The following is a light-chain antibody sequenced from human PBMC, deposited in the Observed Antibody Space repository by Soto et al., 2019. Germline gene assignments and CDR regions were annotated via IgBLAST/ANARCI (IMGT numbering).Light chain of an antibody. Sequence: QSALPQPASVSGSPGQSITMSCTGTSSDGGGYNYVSWYQQHPGKAPKLMIYDVSNRPSGVSNRFSGSKSGNTASLTISGLQAEDEADYYCSSYTSSSTLGVFGGGTKLTVL. CDR3: SSYTSSSTLGV. CDR1: SSDGGGYNY. CDR2: DVS. J-gene: IGLJ2*01. V-gene: IGLV2-14*01.